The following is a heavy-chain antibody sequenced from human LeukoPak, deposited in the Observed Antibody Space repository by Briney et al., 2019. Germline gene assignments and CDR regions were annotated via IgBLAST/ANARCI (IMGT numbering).Heavy chain of an antibody. CDR2: INPNSGGT. V-gene: IGHV1-2*06. CDR3: TSGLIWFGELPFDY. D-gene: IGHD3-10*01. Sequence: ASVKVSCKASGYTFTGYYMHCVRQAPGHRLEWMGRINPNSGGTNHAQTFPGRVTMTKDTSISTASTQLSRPISHATALSYSTSGLIWFGELPFDYWGEGTLVTVSS. J-gene: IGHJ4*02. CDR1: GYTFTGYY.